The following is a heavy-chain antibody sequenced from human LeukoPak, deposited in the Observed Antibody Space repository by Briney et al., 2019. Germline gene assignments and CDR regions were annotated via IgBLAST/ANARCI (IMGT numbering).Heavy chain of an antibody. J-gene: IGHJ4*02. CDR1: GIPFSDFY. CDR3: AKDPLSTSGGFDY. CDR2: ISGSGGST. V-gene: IGHV3-23*01. Sequence: GGSLRLSCVVSGIPFSDFYMNWIRQAPGKGLEWVSAISGSGGSTDYADSVKGRFTISRDNSKNTLYLQMNSLRAEDTAVYYCAKDPLSTSGGFDYWGQGTLVTVSS.